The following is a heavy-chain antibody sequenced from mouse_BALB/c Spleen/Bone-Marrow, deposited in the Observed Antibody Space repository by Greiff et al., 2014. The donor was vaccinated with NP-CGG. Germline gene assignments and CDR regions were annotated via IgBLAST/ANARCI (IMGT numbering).Heavy chain of an antibody. CDR1: GFSLTSYG. Sequence: QVQLKESGPGLVAPSQSLSITCTVSGFSLTSYGVHWVRQPPGKGLEWLGVIWAGGSTNYNSTLMSRLNISKDNSKSQVFLKMNSLQTDDTAMYYCARYYYGFLDYWGQGTTLTVSS. J-gene: IGHJ2*01. D-gene: IGHD1-2*01. V-gene: IGHV2-9*02. CDR2: IWAGGST. CDR3: ARYYYGFLDY.